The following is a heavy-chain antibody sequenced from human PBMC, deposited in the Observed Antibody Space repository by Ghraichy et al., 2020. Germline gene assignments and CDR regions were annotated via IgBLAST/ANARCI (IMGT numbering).Heavy chain of an antibody. J-gene: IGHJ5*02. D-gene: IGHD4-11*01. Sequence: VKVSCKASGYTFTGYYMHWVRQAPGQGLEWMGRINPNSGGTNYAQKFQGRVTMTRDTSISTAYMELSRLRSDDTAVYYCARSTGSLWNDYSNSWFDPWGQGTLVTVSS. V-gene: IGHV1-2*06. CDR3: ARSTGSLWNDYSNSWFDP. CDR2: INPNSGGT. CDR1: GYTFTGYY.